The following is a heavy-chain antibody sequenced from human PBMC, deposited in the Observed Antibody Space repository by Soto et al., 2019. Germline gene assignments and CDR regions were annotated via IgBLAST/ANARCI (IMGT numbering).Heavy chain of an antibody. CDR3: ARDPYYDSSGYYIDY. J-gene: IGHJ4*02. Sequence: PGGSLRLSCAASGFTFSTYWMSWVRQAPGKGLEWVANIKVDGSEKYYLDSVKGRFTISRDNAKNTLYLQMNSLRAEDTAVYYCARDPYYDSSGYYIDYWGQGTLVTVSS. CDR2: IKVDGSEK. V-gene: IGHV3-7*01. CDR1: GFTFSTYW. D-gene: IGHD3-22*01.